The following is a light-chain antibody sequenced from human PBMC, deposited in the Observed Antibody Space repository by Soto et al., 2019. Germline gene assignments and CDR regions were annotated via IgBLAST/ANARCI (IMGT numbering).Light chain of an antibody. CDR3: ASWDDSLNGLV. V-gene: IGLV1-44*01. J-gene: IGLJ2*01. Sequence: QSALTQPPSASGTPGQRVIISCSGGRSNIGSNTVNWYQQVPGTAPKFLIYSNNQRPSGVPDRFSGSKSGTSASLAISGLQAEDEADYYCASWDDSLNGLVFGGGTQLTVL. CDR1: RSNIGSNT. CDR2: SNN.